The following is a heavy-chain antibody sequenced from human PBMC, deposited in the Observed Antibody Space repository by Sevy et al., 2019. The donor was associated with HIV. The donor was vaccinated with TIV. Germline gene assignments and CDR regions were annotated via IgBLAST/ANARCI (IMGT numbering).Heavy chain of an antibody. V-gene: IGHV3-7*03. CDR1: GFTFSSYW. J-gene: IGHJ6*02. D-gene: IGHD6-13*01. CDR2: IKQDGSQK. CDR3: ARDLLGVAAAGSSADYYYGMDV. Sequence: GGSLRLSCAASGFTFSSYWMSWVRQAPGKGLEWVANIKQDGSQKYDVDSVKGRFTMSRDKAKNSLYLEMNSLRAEDTAVYYCARDLLGVAAAGSSADYYYGMDVWGQRTTVTDSS.